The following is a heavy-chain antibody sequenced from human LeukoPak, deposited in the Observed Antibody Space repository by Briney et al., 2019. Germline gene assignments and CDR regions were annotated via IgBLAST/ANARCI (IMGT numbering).Heavy chain of an antibody. V-gene: IGHV4-38-2*02. CDR1: GYSISSGYY. D-gene: IGHD6-6*01. CDR3: ARDSEYSLDY. Sequence: SETLSLTCTVSGYSISSGYYWGWIRQPPGKGLEWIGSIHHSGSTYYNPSLKSRVTKSLDTSKNQFSLKLSSVTAADTAVYYCARDSEYSLDYWGQGTLVTVSS. CDR2: IHHSGST. J-gene: IGHJ4*02.